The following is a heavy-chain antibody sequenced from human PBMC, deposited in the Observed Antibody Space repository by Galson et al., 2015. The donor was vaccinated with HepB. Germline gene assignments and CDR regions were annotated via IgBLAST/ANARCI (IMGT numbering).Heavy chain of an antibody. J-gene: IGHJ5*02. D-gene: IGHD4-17*01. CDR2: ISSSSSYI. CDR1: GFTFSSYS. CDR3: ARGRYGDYEGSWFDP. Sequence: SLRLSCAASGFTFSSYSMNWVRQAPGKGLEWVSSISSSSSYIYYADSVKGRFTISRDNAKNSLYLQMNSLRAEDTAVYYCARGRYGDYEGSWFDPWGQGTLVTVSS. V-gene: IGHV3-21*01.